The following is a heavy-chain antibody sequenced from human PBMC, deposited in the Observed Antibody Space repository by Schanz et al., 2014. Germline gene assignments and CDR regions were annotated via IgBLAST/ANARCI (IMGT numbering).Heavy chain of an antibody. CDR2: IWSDGSTK. CDR3: AKGMGYCSGGTCYDYYYYGLDV. V-gene: IGHV3-33*03. D-gene: IGHD2-15*01. CDR1: GFTFSSYG. Sequence: QVQLVESGGGVVQPGRSLRLSCAASGFTFSSYGMHWVRQAPGKGLEWVAVIWSDGSTKYYADSVKGRFTISRDNAKNTLYLQMNSLRAEDTAVFYCAKGMGYCSGGTCYDYYYYGLDVWGQGTTVTVSS. J-gene: IGHJ6*02.